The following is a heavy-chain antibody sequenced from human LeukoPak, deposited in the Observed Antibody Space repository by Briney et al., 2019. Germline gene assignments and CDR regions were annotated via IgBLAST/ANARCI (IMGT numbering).Heavy chain of an antibody. D-gene: IGHD3-9*01. Sequence: PVGSLRLSSAASGFTFSSYEINCVRQAPGRGLEWVSYISNTGTAIYSADSVKGRFTISRDNSKNKLYLQMNSLRAEDTAVYYCARSIQRYFGWWRDYFDYWGQGTLVTVSS. CDR3: ARSIQRYFGWWRDYFDY. J-gene: IGHJ4*02. CDR1: GFTFSSYE. V-gene: IGHV3-48*03. CDR2: ISNTGTAI.